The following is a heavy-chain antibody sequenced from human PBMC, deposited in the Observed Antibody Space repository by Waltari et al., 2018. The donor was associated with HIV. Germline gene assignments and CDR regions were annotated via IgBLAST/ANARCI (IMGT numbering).Heavy chain of an antibody. D-gene: IGHD3-3*01. Sequence: EVQLVESGGGLVKPGGSLRLSCAASGFTFSSYTMHWVRQAPGKGLEWVSSISSSSTYIYYADSVKGRFTISRDNAKNSLYRQMNSLRAGDTAVYHCARFTIFGVVTLYYFDYWGQGALVTVSS. CDR2: ISSSSTYI. CDR3: ARFTIFGVVTLYYFDY. J-gene: IGHJ4*02. V-gene: IGHV3-21*01. CDR1: GFTFSSYT.